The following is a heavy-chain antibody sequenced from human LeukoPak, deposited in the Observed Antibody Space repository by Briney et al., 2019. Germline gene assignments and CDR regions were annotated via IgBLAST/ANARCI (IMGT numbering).Heavy chain of an antibody. CDR3: AKGDCESTSCYWSDYYYYGMDV. D-gene: IGHD2-2*01. Sequence: GGSLRLSCAASGFTFSSYAMSWVRQAPGKGLEWVSASGSGGSTYYADSVKGRFTISRDNSKNTLYLQMNSLRAEDTAVYYCAKGDCESTSCYWSDYYYYGMDVWGQGTPVTVSS. CDR2: SGSGGST. CDR1: GFTFSSYA. V-gene: IGHV3-23*01. J-gene: IGHJ6*02.